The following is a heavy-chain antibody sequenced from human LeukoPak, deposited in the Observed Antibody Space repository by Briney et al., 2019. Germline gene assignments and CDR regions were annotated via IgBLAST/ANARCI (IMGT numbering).Heavy chain of an antibody. D-gene: IGHD3-22*01. Sequence: GGSLRLSCAGSAFNFSDYGMGWVRQAPGKGLEWVAVITNDGSDKYYTDSVKGRFTISRDNSKNTLYLQMNSLRAEDTAVYYCARERGYYDSSGYYAFDYWGQGTLVTVSS. CDR2: ITNDGSDK. CDR1: AFNFSDYG. V-gene: IGHV3-33*05. CDR3: ARERGYYDSSGYYAFDY. J-gene: IGHJ4*02.